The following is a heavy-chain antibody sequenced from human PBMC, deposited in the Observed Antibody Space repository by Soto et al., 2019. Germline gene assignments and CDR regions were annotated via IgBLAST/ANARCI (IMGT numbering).Heavy chain of an antibody. D-gene: IGHD2-15*01. Sequence: QVQLVQSGAEVKKPGASVKVSCKASGYTFTSYAMHWVRQAPGQRLEWMGWINAGNGNTKYSQKFQGRVTITRDTSASTAYMEPSSLRAEDTAVYYCARGPPAVVVVSTRIFQHWGQGTRVTVSS. V-gene: IGHV1-3*01. CDR3: ARGPPAVVVVSTRIFQH. J-gene: IGHJ1*01. CDR2: INAGNGNT. CDR1: GYTFTSYA.